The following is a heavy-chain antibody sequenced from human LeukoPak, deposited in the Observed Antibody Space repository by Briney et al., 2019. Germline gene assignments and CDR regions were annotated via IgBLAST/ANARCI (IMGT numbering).Heavy chain of an antibody. D-gene: IGHD1-1*01. CDR1: GFTFSSYW. V-gene: IGHV3-7*01. CDR2: IKQDGSEK. J-gene: IGHJ6*03. Sequence: GGSLRLSCAASGFTFSSYWMSWVRQASGKGLEWVANIKQDGSEKYYVDFVKGRFTISRDNAKNSLYLQMNSLRAEDTAVYYCAKDGAWERYNWNDANYYYYYMDVWGKGTTVTISS. CDR3: AKDGAWERYNWNDANYYYYYMDV.